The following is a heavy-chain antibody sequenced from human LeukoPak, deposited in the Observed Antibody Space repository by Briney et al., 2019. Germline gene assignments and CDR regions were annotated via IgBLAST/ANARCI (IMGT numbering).Heavy chain of an antibody. CDR1: GFIFSTYN. V-gene: IGHV3-21*01. CDR2: ISSSSSYI. J-gene: IGHJ3*02. Sequence: AGGSLRLSCAASGFIFSTYNVNWVRQAPGKGLEWVSSISSSSSYIYYADSVKGRFTISRDNAKNSLYLQMNSLRAEDTAVYYCARVGDGDAFDIWGQGTMVTVSS. D-gene: IGHD3-10*01. CDR3: ARVGDGDAFDI.